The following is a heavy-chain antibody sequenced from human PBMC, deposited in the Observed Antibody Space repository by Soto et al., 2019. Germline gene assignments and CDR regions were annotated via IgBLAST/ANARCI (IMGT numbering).Heavy chain of an antibody. Sequence: ASVKVSCKASGYTFTSYGISWVRQAPGQGLEWMGWISAYNGNTNYAQKLQGRVTMTTDTSTSTAYMELRSLRSDDTAVYYCARDREYGGNSVGAAFDICGQGTLVTVS. V-gene: IGHV1-18*04. D-gene: IGHD2-21*02. CDR1: GYTFTSYG. J-gene: IGHJ3*02. CDR2: ISAYNGNT. CDR3: ARDREYGGNSVGAAFDI.